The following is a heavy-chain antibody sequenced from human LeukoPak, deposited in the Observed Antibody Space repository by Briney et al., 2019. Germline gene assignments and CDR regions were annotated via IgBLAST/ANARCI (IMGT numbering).Heavy chain of an antibody. D-gene: IGHD6-19*01. CDR2: IYYSGST. Sequence: SETLSLTCTVSGGPISSYYWNWIRQPPGKGLEWIGYIYYSGSTNYNPSLKSRVTISVDTSKNQFSLKLSSVTAADTAVYYCARAYSSGWLGTFDYWGQGTLVTVSS. CDR3: ARAYSSGWLGTFDY. CDR1: GGPISSYY. V-gene: IGHV4-59*08. J-gene: IGHJ4*02.